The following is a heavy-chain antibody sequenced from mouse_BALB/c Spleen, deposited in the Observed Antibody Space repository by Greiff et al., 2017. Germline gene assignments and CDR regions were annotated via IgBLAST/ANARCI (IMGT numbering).Heavy chain of an antibody. V-gene: IGHV1-67*01. Sequence: VQLQQSGPELVRPGVSVKISCKGSGYTFTDYAMHWVKQSHAKSLEWIGVISTYYGNTNYNQKFKGKATMTVDKSSSTAYMELARLTSEDSAIYYCARNDYDDAMDYWGQGTSVTVSS. J-gene: IGHJ4*01. D-gene: IGHD2-4*01. CDR1: GYTFTDYA. CDR2: ISTYYGNT. CDR3: ARNDYDDAMDY.